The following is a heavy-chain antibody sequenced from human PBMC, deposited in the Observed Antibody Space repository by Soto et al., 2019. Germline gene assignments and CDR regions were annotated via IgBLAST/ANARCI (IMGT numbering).Heavy chain of an antibody. CDR3: AKHSSGWSDNYTDV. Sequence: SLRLSCAASGFTFSSYAMSWVRRAPGKGLEWVSAISGSGGSTYYADSVKGRFTISRDNSKNTLYLQMNSLRAEDTAVYYCAKHSSGWSDNYTDVWGKGPSVTVSS. V-gene: IGHV3-23*01. J-gene: IGHJ6*03. CDR1: GFTFSSYA. D-gene: IGHD6-19*01. CDR2: ISGSGGST.